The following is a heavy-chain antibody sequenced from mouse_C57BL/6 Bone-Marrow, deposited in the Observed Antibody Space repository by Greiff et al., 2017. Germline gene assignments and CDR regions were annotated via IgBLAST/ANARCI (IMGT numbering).Heavy chain of an antibody. CDR3: ARSYDYDYYTMDY. D-gene: IGHD2-4*01. V-gene: IGHV1-64*01. CDR1: GYTFTNYW. J-gene: IGHJ4*01. CDR2: MHPNGGSP. Sequence: QVQLQQPGAELVKPGASVKLSCKASGYTFTNYWMHWVKQRPGQGLEWIGMMHPNGGSPDYNEKFKSEATLSVDKSSRTAYMELSSLTSEDSAVYCCARSYDYDYYTMDYWGRGTSVTVSS.